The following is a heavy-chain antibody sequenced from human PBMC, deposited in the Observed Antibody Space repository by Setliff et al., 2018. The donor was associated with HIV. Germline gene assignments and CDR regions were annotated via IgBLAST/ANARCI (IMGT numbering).Heavy chain of an antibody. CDR2: IYISGTT. Sequence: TLSLTCTVSGGSINNYFWSWIRQAPGKGLEWLGYIYISGTTNYNPSLKGRVTMFLDTSKNQFSLKLTSVTAADTAVYYCARRSIVGSTRGYYYYALDVWGQGTTVTVSS. CDR3: ARRSIVGSTRGYYYYALDV. D-gene: IGHD1-26*01. J-gene: IGHJ6*02. V-gene: IGHV4-4*08. CDR1: GGSINNYF.